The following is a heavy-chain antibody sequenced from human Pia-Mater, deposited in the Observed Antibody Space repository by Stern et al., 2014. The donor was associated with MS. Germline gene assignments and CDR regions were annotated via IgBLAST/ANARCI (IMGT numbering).Heavy chain of an antibody. J-gene: IGHJ4*02. D-gene: IGHD5-24*01. CDR3: ARRGHGYMGIDY. V-gene: IGHV5-51*03. Sequence: VQLGQSGAEVRKPGESLRISCEVSGYRFTNYWIGWGRQMPGKGLEWMGIIYPGDSETRYSPSFQGQVTILVDKSNTTTYLQWSSLKVSDTAMYYCARRGHGYMGIDYWGQGALVTVSS. CDR1: GYRFTNYW. CDR2: IYPGDSET.